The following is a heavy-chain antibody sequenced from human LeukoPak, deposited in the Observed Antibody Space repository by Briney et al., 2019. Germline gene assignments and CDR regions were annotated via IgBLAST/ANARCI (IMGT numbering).Heavy chain of an antibody. CDR3: ARIRGTYGYSLDY. CDR1: GLTFSSHQ. D-gene: IGHD5-18*01. Sequence: PGGSLRLSRAASGLTFSSHQMSWVRRAPGKGLEWVASIKQDGSEKYYVDSLKGRFTISRDNAKNSLYLQMNSLRAEDTAVYYCARIRGTYGYSLDYWGQGTLVTVSS. CDR2: IKQDGSEK. V-gene: IGHV3-7*03. J-gene: IGHJ4*02.